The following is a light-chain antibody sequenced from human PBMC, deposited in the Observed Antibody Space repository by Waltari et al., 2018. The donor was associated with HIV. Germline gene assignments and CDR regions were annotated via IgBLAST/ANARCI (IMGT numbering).Light chain of an antibody. Sequence: QSALTQPPSASGSPGQSVTVSCTATTSDIGGYNYVSWYQQHPGKAPKLIIYEVTKRPSGVPDRFVGSKSGNTASLTVSGLQAEDEADYYCSSYAGTNTVFGGGTKLTVL. J-gene: IGLJ3*02. CDR3: SSYAGTNTV. V-gene: IGLV2-8*01. CDR1: TSDIGGYNY. CDR2: EVT.